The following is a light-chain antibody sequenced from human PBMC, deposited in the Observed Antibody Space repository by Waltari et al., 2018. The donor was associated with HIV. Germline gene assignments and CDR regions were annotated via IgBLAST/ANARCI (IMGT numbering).Light chain of an antibody. J-gene: IGKJ4*02. CDR3: QQSLSAAYGS. V-gene: IGKV1-39*01. CDR1: QNIRNY. CDR2: GAS. Sequence: DIQMTQSPSSLSASVGDRVTIYCRASQNIRNYVNWFQHRPGKAPTLLIHGASSLQSGVPSRFSGSRSGTDFTLIISGLQPEDIATYYCQQSLSAAYGSFGGGTKVEIK.